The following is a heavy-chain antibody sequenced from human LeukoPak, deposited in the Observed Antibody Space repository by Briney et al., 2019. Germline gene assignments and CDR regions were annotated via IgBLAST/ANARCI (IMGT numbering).Heavy chain of an antibody. Sequence: GGSLRLSCAASGFTFNSYAMSWVRQAPGKGLEWVSAISGSGGSTYYADSVKGRFTISRDNSKNTLYLQMNSLRAEDTAVYYCAKALHIVVVTALNAFDIWGQGTMVTVSS. D-gene: IGHD2-21*02. CDR1: GFTFNSYA. CDR3: AKALHIVVVTALNAFDI. CDR2: ISGSGGST. J-gene: IGHJ3*02. V-gene: IGHV3-23*01.